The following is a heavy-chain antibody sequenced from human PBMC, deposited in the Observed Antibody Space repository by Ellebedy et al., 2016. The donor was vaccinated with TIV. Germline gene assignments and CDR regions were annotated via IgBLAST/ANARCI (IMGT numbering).Heavy chain of an antibody. CDR2: SDYRGST. CDR3: ARGGSTVRRVIGY. D-gene: IGHD3-10*01. Sequence: MPSETLSLTCTVSGGSITSEAYYWSWIRQYPGKGLEWIGISDYRGSTNYNASLKGRVEISIDKSTNQFSLKLTSVTAADTAVYFCARGGSTVRRVIGYWGQGTLVTVSS. V-gene: IGHV4-31*03. J-gene: IGHJ4*02. CDR1: GGSITSEAYY.